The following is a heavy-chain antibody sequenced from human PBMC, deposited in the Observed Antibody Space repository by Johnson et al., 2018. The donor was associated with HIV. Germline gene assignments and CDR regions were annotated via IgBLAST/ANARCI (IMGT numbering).Heavy chain of an antibody. V-gene: IGHV3-30-3*01. CDR3: ARERGGPVRDDAFDI. CDR2: ISYDGSNK. CDR1: GFTFSSYA. J-gene: IGHJ3*02. Sequence: QVQLVESGRGFVKAGGSLRLSCAASGFTFSSYAMHWVRQAPGKGLEWVAVISYDGSNKYYADSVKGRFTSSSDNSKDKMYLQMKSLRSEDTAVNYWARERGGPVRDDAFDIWGQGTMVTVSS. D-gene: IGHD3-10*01.